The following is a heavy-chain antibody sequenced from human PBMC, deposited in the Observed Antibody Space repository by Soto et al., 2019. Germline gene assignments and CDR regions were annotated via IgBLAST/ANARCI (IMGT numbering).Heavy chain of an antibody. CDR3: ARSPGGVVTAMYYFDY. D-gene: IGHD2-21*02. J-gene: IGHJ4*02. CDR1: GYTFTSYY. CDR2: INPNSGGT. Sequence: NSSSNPSGYTFTSYYMHWVRQAPGQGLEWMGWINPNSGGTNYAQKFQGWVTMTRDTSISTAYMELSRLRSDDTAVYYCARSPGGVVTAMYYFDYWGQGTLVTVSS. V-gene: IGHV1-2*04.